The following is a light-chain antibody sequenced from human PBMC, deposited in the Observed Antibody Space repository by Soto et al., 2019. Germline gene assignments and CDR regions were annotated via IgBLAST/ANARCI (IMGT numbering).Light chain of an antibody. CDR2: GAS. CDR1: QSVSSY. J-gene: IGKJ1*01. V-gene: IGKV3-15*01. Sequence: IVLTQSPATLSLSPGERATLSCRASQSVSSYLAWYQQKPGQAPRPLIYGASTRATGIPARFSGSGSGTEFTLTINSLQSEDFAVYYCQQYNNWPRTFGQGTKVDIK. CDR3: QQYNNWPRT.